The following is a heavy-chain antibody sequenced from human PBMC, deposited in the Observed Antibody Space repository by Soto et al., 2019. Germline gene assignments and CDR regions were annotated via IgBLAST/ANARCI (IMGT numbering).Heavy chain of an antibody. CDR2: INPHGGST. Sequence: ASVKVSCKAPRYTFTSYYINWVRQARGQGLEWMGVINPHGGSTAYAQKFKGRVTLTRDTSASTVYMEVSSLTPEDTAMYYCARSSGGNVGIIIEANNWFAPWGQGTLVNVSS. D-gene: IGHD5-12*01. J-gene: IGHJ5*02. CDR3: ARSSGGNVGIIIEANNWFAP. V-gene: IGHV1-46*01. CDR1: RYTFTSYY.